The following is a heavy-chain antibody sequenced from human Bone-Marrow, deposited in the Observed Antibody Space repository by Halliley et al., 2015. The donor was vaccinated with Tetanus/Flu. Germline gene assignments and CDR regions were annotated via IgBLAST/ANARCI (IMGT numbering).Heavy chain of an antibody. J-gene: IGHJ6*02. V-gene: IGHV3-20*03. CDR3: ARDNAYSSNLGYFYGMDV. Sequence: IWNGGGADYEDPVNGLFTISRGNAKNSLFLQMNSLRPEDTAFYYCARDNAYSSNLGYFYGMDVWGQGTTVTVSS. D-gene: IGHD3-16*01. CDR2: IWNGGGA.